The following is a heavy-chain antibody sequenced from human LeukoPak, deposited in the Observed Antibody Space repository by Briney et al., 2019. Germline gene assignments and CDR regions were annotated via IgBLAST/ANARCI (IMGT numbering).Heavy chain of an antibody. CDR1: GGSISSYY. CDR3: ARVKHVVVVVAATQVYNWFDP. J-gene: IGHJ5*02. Sequence: SETLSLTCTVSGGSISSYYWSWIRQPPGKGLEWIGYIYYSGSTNYNPSLKSRVTISVDTSKNQFSLKLNSVTAADTAVYYCARVKHVVVVVAATQVYNWFDPWGQGTLVTVSS. V-gene: IGHV4-59*01. D-gene: IGHD2-15*01. CDR2: IYYSGST.